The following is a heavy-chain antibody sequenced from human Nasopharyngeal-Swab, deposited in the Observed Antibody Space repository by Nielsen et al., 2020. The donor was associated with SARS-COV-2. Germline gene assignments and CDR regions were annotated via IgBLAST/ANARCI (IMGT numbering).Heavy chain of an antibody. D-gene: IGHD4/OR15-4a*01. Sequence: GESLKTSCQGSGYSFSTYWIGWVRQMPGKGLEWMGIIYPGDSTTKYRPSFQGQVTISADKSISTAYLQWSSLKASDTAMYFCARLYGGYVDYWGQGTLVTVSS. CDR1: GYSFSTYW. CDR3: ARLYGGYVDY. V-gene: IGHV5-51*01. CDR2: IYPGDSTT. J-gene: IGHJ4*02.